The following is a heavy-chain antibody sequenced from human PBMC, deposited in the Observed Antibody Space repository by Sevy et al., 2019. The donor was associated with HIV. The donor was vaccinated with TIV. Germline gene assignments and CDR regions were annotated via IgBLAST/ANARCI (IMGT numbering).Heavy chain of an antibody. CDR3: ARDPRTAAAGTPYFDY. Sequence: GGSLRLSCAASEFTFRDYTMNWVRQVPGKGLEWVSSISSSSSYIYYADSVKGRFTISRDNAKNSLYLQMNSLRAEDTAVYYCARDPRTAAAGTPYFDYWGQGTLVTVSS. V-gene: IGHV3-21*01. J-gene: IGHJ4*02. D-gene: IGHD6-13*01. CDR2: ISSSSSYI. CDR1: EFTFRDYT.